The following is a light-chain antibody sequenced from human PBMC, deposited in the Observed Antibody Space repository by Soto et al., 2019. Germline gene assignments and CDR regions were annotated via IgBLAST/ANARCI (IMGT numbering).Light chain of an antibody. CDR2: EVD. V-gene: IGLV2-14*01. CDR1: SNDIGAYNY. Sequence: QSVLTQPASVSGSLGQSITISCTGASNDIGAYNYVSWYQQYPGKAPKLLIFEVDNRPSGVSDRFSGSKSGNTASLTISGLQADDEADYFCTSYTTSSTWVFGGGTKLTVL. CDR3: TSYTTSSTWV. J-gene: IGLJ3*02.